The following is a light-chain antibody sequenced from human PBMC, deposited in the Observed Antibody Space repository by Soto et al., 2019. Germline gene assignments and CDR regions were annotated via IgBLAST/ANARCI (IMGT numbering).Light chain of an antibody. Sequence: EIVLTQSPATLSLFTGERATLSCRASQSGSSYLAWYQQKPGQAPRLLIYGASSRATGIPDRFSGSGSGTDFTLTISRLEPEDFAVYYCQQYDSSPSITCGQGTRGEI. CDR1: QSGSSY. V-gene: IGKV3-20*01. J-gene: IGKJ5*01. CDR3: QQYDSSPSIT. CDR2: GAS.